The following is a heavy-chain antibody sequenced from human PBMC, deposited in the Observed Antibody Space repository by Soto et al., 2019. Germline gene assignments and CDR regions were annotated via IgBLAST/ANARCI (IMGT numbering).Heavy chain of an antibody. Sequence: SVKVSCKASGGSFGNFIMNWVRQTPGQGLEWMGGIVPILGTPTYAEKFKGRVRISAAGSTSTTYLDVTSLRSEDTATYYCARNGSYSSSPNHYSGMDFWGQGTTVTVSS. CDR3: ARNGSYSSSPNHYSGMDF. CDR2: IVPILGTP. CDR1: GGSFGNFI. V-gene: IGHV1-69*13. D-gene: IGHD2-21*01. J-gene: IGHJ6*02.